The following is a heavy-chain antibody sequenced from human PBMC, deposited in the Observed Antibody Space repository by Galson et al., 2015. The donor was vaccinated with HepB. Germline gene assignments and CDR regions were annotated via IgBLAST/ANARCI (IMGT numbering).Heavy chain of an antibody. CDR1: EGTFSTYA. CDR3: AREGRAAATDPADY. CDR2: IPPLFGTA. J-gene: IGHJ4*02. Sequence: SVRVPYKSAEGTFSTYAINCLRQAPGHGLEWMGGIPPLFGTANYAQKFQGRVTITADESTSTVYMELSTLKSEDTAVYYRAREGRAAATDPADYWGQGTLVIVSS. V-gene: IGHV1-69*13. D-gene: IGHD6-13*01.